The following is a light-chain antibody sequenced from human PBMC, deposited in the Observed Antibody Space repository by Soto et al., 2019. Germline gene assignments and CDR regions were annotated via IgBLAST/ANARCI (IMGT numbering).Light chain of an antibody. J-gene: IGKJ2*01. CDR3: QQYLSSPPT. CDR2: GGS. V-gene: IGKV3-20*01. CDR1: QSVNSYY. Sequence: EIVLTQSPGTLSLSPGEGATLSCRANQSVNSYYLAWYQQKPGQAPRLLIYGGSTRATGIPDRFSGSVSGTDFIVTISRLEPEDFAVYFCQQYLSSPPTFGQGTKREIK.